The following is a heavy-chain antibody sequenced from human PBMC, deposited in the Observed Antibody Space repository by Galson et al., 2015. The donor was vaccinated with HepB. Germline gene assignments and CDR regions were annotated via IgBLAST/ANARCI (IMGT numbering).Heavy chain of an antibody. CDR3: ARVNYYDSSGYYFFDY. CDR1: GFTFSSYW. CDR2: IKQDGSEK. D-gene: IGHD3-22*01. V-gene: IGHV3-7*01. Sequence: SLRLSCAASGFTFSSYWMSWVRQAPGKGLEWVANIKQDGSEKYYVDSVKGRFTISRDNAKNSLYLQMNSLRAEDTAVYYCARVNYYDSSGYYFFDYWGQGTLVTVSS. J-gene: IGHJ4*02.